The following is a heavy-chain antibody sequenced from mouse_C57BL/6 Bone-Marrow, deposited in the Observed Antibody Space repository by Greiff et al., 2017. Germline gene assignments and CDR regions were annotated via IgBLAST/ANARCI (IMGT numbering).Heavy chain of an antibody. J-gene: IGHJ2*01. V-gene: IGHV1-59*01. Sequence: QVQLQQPGAELVRPGTSVKLSCKASGYTFTSYWMHWVKQRPGQGLEWIGVIDPSDSYTNYNQKFKGKATLTVDTSSSTAYMQLSSLTSEDSAVYYCARTPFITTVVATNFDCWGQGTTLTVSS. CDR1: GYTFTSYW. CDR3: ARTPFITTVVATNFDC. D-gene: IGHD1-1*01. CDR2: IDPSDSYT.